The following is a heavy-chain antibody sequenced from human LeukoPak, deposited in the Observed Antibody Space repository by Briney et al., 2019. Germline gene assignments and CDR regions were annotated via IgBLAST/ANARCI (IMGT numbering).Heavy chain of an antibody. J-gene: IGHJ4*02. CDR3: ARGRPQNY. CDR1: GGSISSYY. CDR2: IYYSGST. Sequence: SETLSLACTVSGGSISSYYWSWIRQPPGKGLEWIVYIYYSGSTNYNPSLKSRVTISVDTSKNQFSLKLSSVTAADTAVYYCARGRPQNYWGQGTLVTVSS. V-gene: IGHV4-59*01.